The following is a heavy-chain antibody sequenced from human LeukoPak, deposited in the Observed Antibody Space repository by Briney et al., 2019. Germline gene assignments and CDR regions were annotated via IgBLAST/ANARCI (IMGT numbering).Heavy chain of an antibody. CDR1: GGSFSGFY. V-gene: IGHV4-34*01. CDR3: GRVRYYGSGSYYKRNWFDP. CDR2: INQSGST. D-gene: IGHD3-10*01. J-gene: IGHJ5*02. Sequence: SETLSLTCAVYGGSFSGFYWGWIRQPPGKGLEWIGEINQSGSTKYNPSLKSRVTISVDTPKNQFSLKLSSVTAADTAVYYCGRVRYYGSGSYYKRNWFDPWGQGALVTVSS.